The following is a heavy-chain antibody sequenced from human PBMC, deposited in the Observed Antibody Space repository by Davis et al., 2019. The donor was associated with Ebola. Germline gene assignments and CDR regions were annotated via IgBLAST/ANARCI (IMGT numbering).Heavy chain of an antibody. CDR1: GGTFSSYA. J-gene: IGHJ4*02. CDR2: IIPIFGTA. D-gene: IGHD3-3*01. Sequence: SVKVSCKASGGTFSSYAISWVRQAPGQGLEWMGGIIPIFGTANYAQKFQGRVTITADESTSTAYMELSSLRSEDTAVYYCARGSVLRFLEWSTSLDYWGQGTLVTVSS. V-gene: IGHV1-69*13. CDR3: ARGSVLRFLEWSTSLDY.